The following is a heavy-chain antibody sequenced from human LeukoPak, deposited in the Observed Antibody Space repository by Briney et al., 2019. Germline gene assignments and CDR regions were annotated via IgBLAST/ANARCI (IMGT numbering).Heavy chain of an antibody. CDR2: IYYNGST. CDR1: GGSISSSSYY. Sequence: SETLSLTCTVSGGSISSSSYYWGWIRQPPGKGLEWIGSIYYNGSTYYNPSLKSRVTISVDTSKNQFSLKLSSVTAADTAVYYCARGRVDPPFNWFDPWGQGTLVTVSS. J-gene: IGHJ5*02. D-gene: IGHD5-12*01. V-gene: IGHV4-39*07. CDR3: ARGRVDPPFNWFDP.